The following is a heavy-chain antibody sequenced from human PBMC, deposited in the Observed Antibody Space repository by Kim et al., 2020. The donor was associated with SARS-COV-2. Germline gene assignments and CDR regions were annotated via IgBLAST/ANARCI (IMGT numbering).Heavy chain of an antibody. CDR2: IWYDGSNK. Sequence: GGSLRLSCAASGFIFSSYGMHWVRQAPGKGLEWVAVIWYDGSNKYHADSVKGRFTISRDNSKNTLYLQMNSLRAEDTAVYYCTRGDSNTSRRYLDYWGQGTLVTVSS. CDR3: TRGDSNTSRRYLDY. J-gene: IGHJ4*02. V-gene: IGHV3-33*01. CDR1: GFIFSSYG. D-gene: IGHD3-22*01.